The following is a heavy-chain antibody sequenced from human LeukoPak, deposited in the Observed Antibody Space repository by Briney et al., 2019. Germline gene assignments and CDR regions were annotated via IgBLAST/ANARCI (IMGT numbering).Heavy chain of an antibody. CDR3: ARRVATSGNFFDY. Sequence: SETLSLTCTVVGGAINSRNQYWGWIRQSPGKGLEWIGSIYYSGSVNDNPSLQSRVTISVDTSRNQFSLKLTSMTVADTAVYYCARRVATSGNFFDYWGPGTLVTVS. CDR1: GGAINSRNQY. V-gene: IGHV4-39*01. D-gene: IGHD3-3*01. J-gene: IGHJ4*02. CDR2: IYYSGSV.